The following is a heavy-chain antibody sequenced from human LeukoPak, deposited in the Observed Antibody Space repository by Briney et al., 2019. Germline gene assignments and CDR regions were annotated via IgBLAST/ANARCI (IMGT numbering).Heavy chain of an antibody. CDR1: GGSISSGGYS. CDR3: ARDHFWSGYYRGY. Sequence: SETLSLTCAVSGGSISSGGYSWSWIRQPPGKGLEWIGYIYHSGSTYYNPSLKSRVTISVDRSKNQFSLKLSSVTAADTAVYYCARDHFWSGYYRGYWGQGTLVTVSS. D-gene: IGHD3-3*02. V-gene: IGHV4-30-2*01. J-gene: IGHJ4*02. CDR2: IYHSGST.